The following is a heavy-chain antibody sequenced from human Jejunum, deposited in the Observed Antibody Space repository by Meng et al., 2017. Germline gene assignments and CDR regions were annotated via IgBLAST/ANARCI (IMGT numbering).Heavy chain of an antibody. CDR1: GDSISTYY. CDR3: ASGEGSYYYRY. V-gene: IGHV4-59*01. Sequence: GSLRLSCTVSGDSISTYYWSWFRQPPGKGLEWIGYMYYSRNIDYNPSLKSRVTISLDTSKNQFSLKMRSVTAADTAVYYCASGEGSYYYRYWGQGTLVTVSS. D-gene: IGHD3-10*01. CDR2: MYYSRNI. J-gene: IGHJ4*02.